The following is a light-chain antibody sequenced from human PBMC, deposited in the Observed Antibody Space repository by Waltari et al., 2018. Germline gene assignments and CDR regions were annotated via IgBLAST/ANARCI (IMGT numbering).Light chain of an antibody. CDR1: ELPRKY. Sequence: SYELTQTPSVSASPGQTARITCSGHELPRKYAYWFQQKSGQAPRLVIYEDTKRPSGIPERFSGSSSGTVATLTITGAQVDDEADYYCYSSDSTGLRVFGGGTTVVVL. CDR2: EDT. V-gene: IGLV3-10*01. J-gene: IGLJ1*01. CDR3: YSSDSTGLRV.